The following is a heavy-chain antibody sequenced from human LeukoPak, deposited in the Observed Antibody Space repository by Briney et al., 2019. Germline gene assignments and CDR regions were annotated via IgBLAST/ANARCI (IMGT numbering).Heavy chain of an antibody. Sequence: SETLSLTCAVYGGSFSGYYWSWIRQPPGKGLEWIGEICHSGSTNYNPSLKSRVTISVDTSKNQFSLKLSSVTAADTPVYYCARYGYGSGSYYPAGYFQHWGQGTLVTVST. D-gene: IGHD3-10*01. CDR2: ICHSGST. V-gene: IGHV4-34*01. J-gene: IGHJ1*01. CDR3: ARYGYGSGSYYPAGYFQH. CDR1: GGSFSGYY.